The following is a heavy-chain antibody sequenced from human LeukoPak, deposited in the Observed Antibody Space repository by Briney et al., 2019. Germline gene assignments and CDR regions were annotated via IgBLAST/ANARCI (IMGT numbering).Heavy chain of an antibody. J-gene: IGHJ4*02. Sequence: VASVKVSCKASGGTFSSYAISWVRQAPGQGLEWMGRIIPILGIANYAQKVQGRVTMTTDTSTSTAYMELRSLRSDDTAVYYCARDSTIAVAGIGGYWGQGTLVTVSS. V-gene: IGHV1-69*04. CDR2: IIPILGIA. D-gene: IGHD6-19*01. CDR1: GGTFSSYA. CDR3: ARDSTIAVAGIGGY.